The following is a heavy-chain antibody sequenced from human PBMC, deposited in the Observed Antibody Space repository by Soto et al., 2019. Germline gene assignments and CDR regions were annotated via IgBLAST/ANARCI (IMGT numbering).Heavy chain of an antibody. J-gene: IGHJ4*02. CDR3: ARAVEVGSRFYGDYVYWVLDY. CDR1: GDSVSSNSAA. V-gene: IGHV6-1*01. Sequence: KQSQTLSLTCAISGDSVSSNSAAWNWIRQSPSRGLEWLGRTYYRSKWYNDYAVSVKSRITINPDTSKNQFSLQLNSVTPEDTAVYYCARAVEVGSRFYGDYVYWVLDYWGQGTLVTVSS. D-gene: IGHD4-17*01. CDR2: TYYRSKWYN.